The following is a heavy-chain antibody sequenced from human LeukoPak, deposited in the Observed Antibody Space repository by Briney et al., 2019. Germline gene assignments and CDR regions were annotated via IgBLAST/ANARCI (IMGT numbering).Heavy chain of an antibody. Sequence: GGSLRLSCAASGFTFSNYEMIWVRQAPGKGLEWVSYISAIDSTTYYADSVKGRFTISRDNAKNSLYLQMNSLRVEGTAVYHCARGLASSNWPHWFDPWGQGTMVSVSS. CDR2: ISAIDSTT. V-gene: IGHV3-48*03. D-gene: IGHD6-13*01. J-gene: IGHJ5*02. CDR3: ARGLASSNWPHWFDP. CDR1: GFTFSNYE.